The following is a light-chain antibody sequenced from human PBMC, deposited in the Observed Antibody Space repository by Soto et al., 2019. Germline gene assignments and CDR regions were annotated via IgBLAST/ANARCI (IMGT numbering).Light chain of an antibody. Sequence: EIVLAQSPATMSLSPGERATLSCRASQSVRISLAWYQQKPGQAPRLLIYDASNRATGIPARFSGSGSGTDFTLTISSLEPEDFAVYYCQQRSNWPPKITFGQGTRLEIK. V-gene: IGKV3-11*01. CDR1: QSVRIS. J-gene: IGKJ5*01. CDR3: QQRSNWPPKIT. CDR2: DAS.